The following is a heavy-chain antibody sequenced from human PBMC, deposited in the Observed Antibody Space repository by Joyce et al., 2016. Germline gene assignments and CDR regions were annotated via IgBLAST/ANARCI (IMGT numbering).Heavy chain of an antibody. CDR3: AIDDFWSGYDHHY. J-gene: IGHJ4*02. D-gene: IGHD3-3*01. Sequence: EVQLVESGGGLVQPGGSLRLSCAASGFTFSRYWMSWVRQASGKGLEWGAKIKQEGSEKYYVDSVKGRFTISRDNAKNSLYLQMNSLRAEDTAVYYCAIDDFWSGYDHHYWGQGTLVTVSS. V-gene: IGHV3-7*01. CDR2: IKQEGSEK. CDR1: GFTFSRYW.